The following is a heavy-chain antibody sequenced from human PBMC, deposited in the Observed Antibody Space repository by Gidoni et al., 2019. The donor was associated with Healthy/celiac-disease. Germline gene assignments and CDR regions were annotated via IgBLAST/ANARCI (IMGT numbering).Heavy chain of an antibody. Sequence: EVQLLESGGGLVQPGGSVRLSCAASGFPCSSYAMSWVRQATGKGLEWVSAISGSGGSTYYADSVKGRFTISRDNSKNTLYLQMNSLRAEDTAVYYCAKADTAIHEYYFDYWGQGTLVTVSS. CDR2: ISGSGGST. V-gene: IGHV3-23*01. CDR1: GFPCSSYA. CDR3: AKADTAIHEYYFDY. D-gene: IGHD5-18*01. J-gene: IGHJ4*02.